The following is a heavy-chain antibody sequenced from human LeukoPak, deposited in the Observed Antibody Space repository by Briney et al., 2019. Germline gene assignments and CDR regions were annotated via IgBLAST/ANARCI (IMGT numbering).Heavy chain of an antibody. J-gene: IGHJ3*01. CDR2: LNPSGGTT. Sequence: PGGSLRLYCVASGFTFSSYSMSWVRKAPGKGLEWVSALNPSGGTTDYAYSVRGRFTISRDNSNNPLYLQMSSLRAEDTALYYCAKGRTAVRDTFDVWGQGTVVTVSS. CDR1: GFTFSSYS. D-gene: IGHD1-1*01. V-gene: IGHV3-23*01. CDR3: AKGRTAVRDTFDV.